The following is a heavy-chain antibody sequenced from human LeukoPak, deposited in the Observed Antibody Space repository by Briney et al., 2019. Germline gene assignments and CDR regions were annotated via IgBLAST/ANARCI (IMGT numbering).Heavy chain of an antibody. V-gene: IGHV3-21*01. CDR2: ITSSGTHI. J-gene: IGHJ3*02. CDR3: ARRMGLGYCSSTSCYDLAFDI. Sequence: GGSLRLSCAASGFTFSSFNMNWVRQAPGKAMEWVSSITSSGTHIFYADSVRGRFTISRDNAKNSLYLQMDSLGPDDTAVYYCARRMGLGYCSSTSCYDLAFDIWGQGTMVTVSS. CDR1: GFTFSSFN. D-gene: IGHD2-2*01.